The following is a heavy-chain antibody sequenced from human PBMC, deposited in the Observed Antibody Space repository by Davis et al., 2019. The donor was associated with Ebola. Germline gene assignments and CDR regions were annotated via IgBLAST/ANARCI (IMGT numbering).Heavy chain of an antibody. CDR1: GYTFTGYY. J-gene: IGHJ4*02. D-gene: IGHD2-2*01. CDR2: INPNSGGT. CDR3: ARNYCSTSSCSKLGGY. Sequence: ASVKVSCKASGYTFTGYYMHWVRQAPGQGLEWMGWINPNSGGTNYAQKFQGRVTMTRDTSISTAYMELGRLRSDDTAVYYCARNYCSTSSCSKLGGYWGQGTLVTVSS. V-gene: IGHV1-2*02.